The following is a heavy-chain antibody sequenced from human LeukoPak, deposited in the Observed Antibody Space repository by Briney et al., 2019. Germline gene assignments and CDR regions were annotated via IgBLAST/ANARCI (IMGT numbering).Heavy chain of an antibody. CDR2: IRYDGSNK. J-gene: IGHJ6*03. D-gene: IGHD1-26*01. Sequence: PGGSLRLSCAASGFTFSSYGMHWVRQAPGKGLERVAFIRYDGSNKYNADSVKGRFTTSRDNSKNRLYLQMNSLRSEDTAVYYCATRVGFEYYYYYYMDVWGKGTTVTVSS. V-gene: IGHV3-30*02. CDR1: GFTFSSYG. CDR3: ATRVGFEYYYYYYMDV.